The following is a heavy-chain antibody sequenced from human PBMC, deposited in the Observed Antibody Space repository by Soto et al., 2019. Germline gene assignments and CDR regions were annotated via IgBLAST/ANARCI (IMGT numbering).Heavy chain of an antibody. CDR1: GYSFTSYW. CDR2: IYPGDSDT. CDR3: ARSKASGWYYYYGMDV. D-gene: IGHD6-19*01. V-gene: IGHV5-51*01. J-gene: IGHJ6*02. Sequence: PGESLKISCKGSGYSFTSYWISWVRQMPGKGLEWMGIIYPGDSDTRYSPSFQGQVTISADRSISTAYLQWSSLKASDTAMYYCARSKASGWYYYYGMDVWGQGTTVTVS.